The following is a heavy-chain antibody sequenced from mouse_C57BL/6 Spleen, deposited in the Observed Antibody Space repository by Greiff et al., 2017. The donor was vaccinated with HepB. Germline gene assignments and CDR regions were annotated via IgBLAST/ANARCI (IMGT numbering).Heavy chain of an antibody. V-gene: IGHV1-15*01. D-gene: IGHD6-1*01. CDR3: TRSAGSSFAY. Sequence: QVQLQQSGAELVRPGASVTLSCKASGYTFTDYEMHWVKQTPVHGLEWIGAIDPETGGTAYNQKFKGKAILTADKSSSTAYMELRSLTSEDSAVYYCTRSAGSSFAYWGQGTLVTVSA. CDR2: IDPETGGT. CDR1: GYTFTDYE. J-gene: IGHJ3*01.